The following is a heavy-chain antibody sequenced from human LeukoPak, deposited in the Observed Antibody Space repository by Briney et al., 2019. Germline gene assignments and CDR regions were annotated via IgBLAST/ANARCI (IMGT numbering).Heavy chain of an antibody. V-gene: IGHV4-31*03. D-gene: IGHD2-8*02. J-gene: IGHJ4*02. CDR1: GGSINSGGYF. Sequence: SETLSLICTVSGGSINSGGYFWNWIRQHPGRGLEWIGSIYYTGSTSYYPSLKSRLTISIATSKNQFSLRLNSVIAADTAVYYCARERFAGGYRYLDYWGQGTLVTVSS. CDR2: IYYTGST. CDR3: ARERFAGGYRYLDY.